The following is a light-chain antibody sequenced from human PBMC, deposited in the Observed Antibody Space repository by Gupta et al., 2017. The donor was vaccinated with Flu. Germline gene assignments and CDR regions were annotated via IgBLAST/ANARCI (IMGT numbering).Light chain of an antibody. V-gene: IGKV1-5*03. CDR2: ETS. CDR3: QQYNSSPHS. Sequence: DIQMTQSPSPLSASVGDRVTITCRASQSVSNWLAWYQQKPGKAPQLLIYETSTLERGVPSRFSGSRSGTEFTLTISSLQPADFATYFCQQYNSSPHSFGQGTKLE. CDR1: QSVSNW. J-gene: IGKJ2*03.